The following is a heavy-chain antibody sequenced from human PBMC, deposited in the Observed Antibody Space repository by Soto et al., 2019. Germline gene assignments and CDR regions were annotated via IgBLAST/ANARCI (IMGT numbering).Heavy chain of an antibody. CDR1: GYSFTTYW. D-gene: IGHD5-12*01. V-gene: IGHV5-51*01. CDR2: IYPGDSDT. CDR3: AIAAGYGGNSRFVL. Sequence: GESLKISCKGSGYSFTTYWIGWVRQMTGKGLEWMGLIYPGDSDTRYSPSFQGQVTISADKSISTAYLQWSSLKASDTAMYYCAIAAGYGGNSRFVLWDPEALLNVS. J-gene: IGHJ4*02.